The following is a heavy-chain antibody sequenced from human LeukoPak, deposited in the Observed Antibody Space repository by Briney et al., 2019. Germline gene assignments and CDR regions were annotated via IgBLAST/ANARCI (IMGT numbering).Heavy chain of an antibody. Sequence: SETLSLTCTVPGGSISSGGYYWSWIRQPPGKGLEWIGYIYHSGSTYYNPSLKSRVTISVDRSKNQFSLKLSSVTAADTAVYYCARVTKIGGGSGWLVYWGQGTLVTVSS. CDR1: GGSISSGGYY. D-gene: IGHD6-19*01. J-gene: IGHJ4*02. CDR2: IYHSGST. CDR3: ARVTKIGGGSGWLVY. V-gene: IGHV4-30-2*01.